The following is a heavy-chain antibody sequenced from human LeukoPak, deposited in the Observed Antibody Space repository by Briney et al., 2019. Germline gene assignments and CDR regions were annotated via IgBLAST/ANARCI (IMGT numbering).Heavy chain of an antibody. CDR2: IYYSGST. D-gene: IGHD6-19*01. V-gene: IGHV4-31*03. CDR1: GGSISSSDYY. J-gene: IGHJ4*02. CDR3: ARSYSSGWYFDY. Sequence: PSQTLSLTCTVSGGSISSSDYYWSWIRQHPGKGLEWIGYIYYSGSTNYNPSLKSRVTISVDTSKNQSSLKLSSVTAADTAVYYCARSYSSGWYFDYWGQGTLVTVSS.